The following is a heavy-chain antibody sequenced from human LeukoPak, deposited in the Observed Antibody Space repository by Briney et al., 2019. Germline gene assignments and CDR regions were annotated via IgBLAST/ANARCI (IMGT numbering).Heavy chain of an antibody. V-gene: IGHV1-69*13. D-gene: IGHD3-3*01. CDR1: GGTFSSYA. J-gene: IGHJ6*02. CDR3: AREGYDFWSGSLVRYYYYGMDV. CDR2: IIPIFGTA. Sequence: SVKVSCKASGGTFSSYAISWVRQAPGQGLVWMGGIIPIFGTANYAQKFQGRVTITADESTSTAYMELSSLRSEDTAVYYCAREGYDFWSGSLVRYYYYGMDVWGQGTTVTVSS.